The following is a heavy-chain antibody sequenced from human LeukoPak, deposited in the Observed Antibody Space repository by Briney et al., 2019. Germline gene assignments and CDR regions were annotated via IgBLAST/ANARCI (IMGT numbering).Heavy chain of an antibody. V-gene: IGHV4-34*01. D-gene: IGHD5-12*01. CDR1: GGAFSGYY. CDR2: INHSGST. J-gene: IGHJ4*02. CDR3: ARGSCGYSGYPNYYFDC. Sequence: SETLSLTCAVYGGAFSGYYWSWIRQPPGKGLEWIGEINHSGSTNYSPSLKSRVIISVDTSKNQFSLKLSSVTAADTAVYYCARGSCGYSGYPNYYFDCWGQGTLVTVSS.